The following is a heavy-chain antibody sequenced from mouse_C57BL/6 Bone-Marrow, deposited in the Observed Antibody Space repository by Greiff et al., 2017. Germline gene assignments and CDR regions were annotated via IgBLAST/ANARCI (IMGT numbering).Heavy chain of an antibody. D-gene: IGHD4-1*01. CDR1: GFTFSNYW. CDR3: TNCGFAY. Sequence: EVKLVESGGGLVQPGGSMKLSCVASGFTFSNYWMNWVSQSPEKGLEWVAQIRLKSDNYATNYEESVKGRFTISRDDSKSSVYLQMNNLRAEGTGIYYCTNCGFAYWGQGTLVTVSA. J-gene: IGHJ3*01. V-gene: IGHV6-3*01. CDR2: IRLKSDNYAT.